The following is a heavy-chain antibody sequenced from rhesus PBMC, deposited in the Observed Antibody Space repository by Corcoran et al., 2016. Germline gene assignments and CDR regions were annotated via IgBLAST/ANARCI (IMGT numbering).Heavy chain of an antibody. D-gene: IGHD6-19*01. CDR3: AQGAATRADY. V-gene: IGHV4-93*01. J-gene: IGHJ4*01. CDR1: GGSISSGNW. CDR2: IYGRSGNT. Sequence: QVQLQESGPAVVKPSETLSLTCAVSGGSISSGNWWSWIRQSPGKGLEWIGGIYGRSGNTKYNPSLKSRVTISKDTSKNQFSLKLSSVTAADTAVYYCAQGAATRADYWGQGVLVTVSS.